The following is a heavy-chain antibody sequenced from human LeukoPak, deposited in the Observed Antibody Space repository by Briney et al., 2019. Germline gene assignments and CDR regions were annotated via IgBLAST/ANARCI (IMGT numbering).Heavy chain of an antibody. V-gene: IGHV4-59*01. Sequence: SETLSLTCTVSGGSFNSYYWSWIRQPPGKGLEWIGSIYHSGSTYYNPSLKSRVTISVDTSKNQFSLKLSSVTAADTAVYYCARLVELLQHFDLWGRGTLVTVSS. CDR2: IYHSGST. J-gene: IGHJ2*01. D-gene: IGHD1-7*01. CDR3: ARLVELLQHFDL. CDR1: GGSFNSYY.